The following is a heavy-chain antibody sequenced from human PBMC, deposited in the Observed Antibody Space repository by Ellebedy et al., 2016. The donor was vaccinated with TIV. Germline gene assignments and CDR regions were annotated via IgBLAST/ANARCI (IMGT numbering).Heavy chain of an antibody. D-gene: IGHD6-19*01. V-gene: IGHV3-74*01. J-gene: IGHJ5*02. CDR1: GFTFSNYW. Sequence: PGGSLRLSCAASGFTFSNYWINWVRQAPGKGLVWLSRINRDGSSANYADSVKGRSSISIDNSKNTLYGQMNSLRAEDTAVYYCARGGRDQWLIDAWGQGTLVTVSS. CDR2: INRDGSSA. CDR3: ARGGRDQWLIDA.